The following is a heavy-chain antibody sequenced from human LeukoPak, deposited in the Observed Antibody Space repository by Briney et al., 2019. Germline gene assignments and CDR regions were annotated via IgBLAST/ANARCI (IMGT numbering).Heavy chain of an antibody. CDR2: ISSSSSFI. CDR1: GFTFSSYS. V-gene: IGHV3-21*01. D-gene: IGHD6-13*01. J-gene: IGHJ3*02. Sequence: GGSLRLSCAASGFTFSSYSMNWVRQAPGKGLEWVSSISSSSSFIYYADSVKGRFTISRDNAKNSLYLQMNSLRAEDTAVYYCARDTGGKGGQQLVMGDAFDIWGQGTMVTVSS. CDR3: ARDTGGKGGQQLVMGDAFDI.